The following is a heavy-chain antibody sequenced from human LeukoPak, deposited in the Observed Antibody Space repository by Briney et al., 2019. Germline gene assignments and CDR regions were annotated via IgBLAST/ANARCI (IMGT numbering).Heavy chain of an antibody. CDR2: ISGSGGST. J-gene: IGHJ4*02. Sequence: PGGSLRLAYAASGFTFSGYAMSWVRQAPGKGLEWVSAISGSGGSTYYADSVKGRFTISRDNSKNTLYLQMNSLRAEDTAVYYCAKWYPYTGSYPNYFDYWGQGTLVTVSS. CDR1: GFTFSGYA. D-gene: IGHD1-26*01. CDR3: AKWYPYTGSYPNYFDY. V-gene: IGHV3-23*01.